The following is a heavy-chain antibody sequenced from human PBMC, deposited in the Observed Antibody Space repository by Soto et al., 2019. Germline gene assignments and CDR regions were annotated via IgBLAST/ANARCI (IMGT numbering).Heavy chain of an antibody. CDR1: GFTFSYAW. Sequence: EVHLVESGGGLVTPGGSLRLSCAASGFTFSYAWMNWVRQAPGKGLEWVGRIKSKTDGGTTDYAAPVKDRFTISRDDSKNTLYLQMNSLKPEDTAVYYCTTSLWFGELLSYDYWGQGTLVTVSS. D-gene: IGHD3-10*01. V-gene: IGHV3-15*01. CDR2: IKSKTDGGTT. CDR3: TTSLWFGELLSYDY. J-gene: IGHJ4*02.